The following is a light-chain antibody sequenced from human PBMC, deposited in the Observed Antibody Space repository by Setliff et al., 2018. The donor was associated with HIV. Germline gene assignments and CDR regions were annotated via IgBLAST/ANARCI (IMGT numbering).Light chain of an antibody. CDR3: QQHSDWPLT. V-gene: IGKV3D-20*02. CDR2: HIS. CDR1: QSIRSNF. Sequence: EIVLTQSPGTLSLSPGERATLSCRASQSIRSNFLAWYQQKPGQAPRLLIYHISNRAAGIPDRFSGSGSGTDFTLTISRLEPEDFAVYYCQQHSDWPLTFGGGTKMDIK. J-gene: IGKJ4*01.